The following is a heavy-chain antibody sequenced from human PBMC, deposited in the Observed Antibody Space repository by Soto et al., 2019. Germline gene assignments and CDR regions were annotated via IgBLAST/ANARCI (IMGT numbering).Heavy chain of an antibody. D-gene: IGHD6-6*01. CDR3: ARENMAAPPLNQLNWFDP. V-gene: IGHV4-59*01. Sequence: PSETLSLTCTVSGGSISSYYWSWIRQPPGKGLEWIGYIYYSGSTNYNPSLKSRVTISVDTSKNQFSLKLSSVTAADTAVYYCARENMAAPPLNQLNWFDPWGQGTLVTVSS. CDR2: IYYSGST. J-gene: IGHJ5*02. CDR1: GGSISSYY.